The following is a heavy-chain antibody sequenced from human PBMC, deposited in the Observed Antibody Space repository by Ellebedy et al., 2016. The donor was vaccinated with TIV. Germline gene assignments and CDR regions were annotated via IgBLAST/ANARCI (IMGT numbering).Heavy chain of an antibody. Sequence: GESLKISXAASGFTFSSYGMHWVRQAPGKGLEWVAVISYDGSNKYYADSVKGRFTISRDNSKNTLYLQMNSLRAEDTAVYYCARGRRYDFWSGSRSNWFDPWGQGTLVTVSS. D-gene: IGHD3-3*01. CDR3: ARGRRYDFWSGSRSNWFDP. V-gene: IGHV3-30*03. J-gene: IGHJ5*02. CDR2: ISYDGSNK. CDR1: GFTFSSYG.